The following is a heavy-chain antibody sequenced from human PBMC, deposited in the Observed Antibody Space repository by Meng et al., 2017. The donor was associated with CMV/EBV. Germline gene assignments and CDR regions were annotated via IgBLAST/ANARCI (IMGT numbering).Heavy chain of an antibody. CDR3: ARGRGPWLPHSFDY. J-gene: IGHJ4*02. CDR1: GGSISSYY. CDR2: IYYSGST. V-gene: IGHV4-59*01. Sequence: SETLSLTCTVSGGSISSYYWSWIRQPPGKGLEWIGYIYYSGSTNYNPSLKSRVTISVDTSKNQFSLKLSSVTAADTAVYYCARGRGPWLPHSFDYWGQGTLVTVSS. D-gene: IGHD6-19*01.